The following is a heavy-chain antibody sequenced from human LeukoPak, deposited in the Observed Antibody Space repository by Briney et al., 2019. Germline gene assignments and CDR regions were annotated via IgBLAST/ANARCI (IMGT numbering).Heavy chain of an antibody. Sequence: WASVKVSCKASGYTFTSYAMHWVRQAPGQRLEWMGWINAGNGNTKYSQKFQDRVTITRDTSASTTYMELSSLRSEDTAVYSCARAGTGGSFDYWGQGTLVTVSS. CDR1: GYTFTSYA. CDR2: INAGNGNT. V-gene: IGHV1-3*01. CDR3: ARAGTGGSFDY. J-gene: IGHJ4*02. D-gene: IGHD2-8*02.